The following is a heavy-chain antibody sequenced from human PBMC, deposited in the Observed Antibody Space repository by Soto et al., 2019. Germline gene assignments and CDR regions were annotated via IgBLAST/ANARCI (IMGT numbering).Heavy chain of an antibody. CDR3: ARSSGGSGKLWNYYGMDV. D-gene: IGHD3-10*01. Sequence: GGSLRLSCAASGFTFSSYSMNWVRQAPGKGLEWVSSISSGSSYIYYADSVKGRFSISRDNAKNSLYLQMNSLRAEDTAVYYCARSSGGSGKLWNYYGMDVWGQGTTVTVSS. CDR2: ISSGSSYI. V-gene: IGHV3-21*06. CDR1: GFTFSSYS. J-gene: IGHJ6*02.